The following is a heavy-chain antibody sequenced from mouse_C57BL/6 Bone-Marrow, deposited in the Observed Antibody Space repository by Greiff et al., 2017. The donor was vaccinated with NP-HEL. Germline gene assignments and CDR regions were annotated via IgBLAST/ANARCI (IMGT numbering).Heavy chain of an antibody. D-gene: IGHD2-4*01. Sequence: EVKVEESGGGLVQSGRSLRLSCATSGFTFSDFYMEWVRQAPGKGLEWIAASRNKANDYTTEYSASVKGRFIVSRDTSQSILYLQMNALRAEDTAIYYCARGYDYDGGFAYWGQGTLVTVSA. CDR2: SRNKANDYTT. CDR3: ARGYDYDGGFAY. CDR1: GFTFSDFY. V-gene: IGHV7-1*01. J-gene: IGHJ3*01.